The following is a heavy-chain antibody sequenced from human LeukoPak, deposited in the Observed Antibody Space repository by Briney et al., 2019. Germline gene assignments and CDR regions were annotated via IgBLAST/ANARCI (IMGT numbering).Heavy chain of an antibody. Sequence: GGSLRLSCAASGFTFSDYWMTWVRQPPGKGLEWVANIKQDGTGKYYVDSLKGRFTISRDNANNSLHLQMNSLKVEDTAVYYCARDPGTSGWGAFQIWGQGTMVTVST. CDR1: GFTFSDYW. V-gene: IGHV3-7*01. J-gene: IGHJ3*02. CDR3: ARDPGTSGWGAFQI. CDR2: IKQDGTGK. D-gene: IGHD6-19*01.